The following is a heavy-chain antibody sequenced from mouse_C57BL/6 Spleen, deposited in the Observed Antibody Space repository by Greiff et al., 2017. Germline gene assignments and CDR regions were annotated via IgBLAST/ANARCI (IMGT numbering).Heavy chain of an antibody. CDR2: INPNNGGT. J-gene: IGHJ1*03. Sequence: EVQLQQSGPELVKPGASVKMSCKASGYTFTDYNMHWVKQSHGKSLEWIGYINPNNGGTSYNQKFKGKATLTVNKSSSTAYMELRSLTSEDSAVYYCARPYYGSSYVRYFDVWGTGTTVTVSS. CDR1: GYTFTDYN. CDR3: ARPYYGSSYVRYFDV. V-gene: IGHV1-22*01. D-gene: IGHD1-1*01.